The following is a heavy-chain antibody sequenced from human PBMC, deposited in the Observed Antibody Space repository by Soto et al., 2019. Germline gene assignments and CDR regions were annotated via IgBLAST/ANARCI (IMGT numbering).Heavy chain of an antibody. CDR3: ARAGGSGWSLDY. D-gene: IGHD6-19*01. CDR1: GYIFSDYY. Sequence: QGQLVESGGGLVQPGGSLRLSCAASGYIFSDYYMTWIRQAPGKGLEWVSYISTSGTTISYADSVKGRFTISRDDAKNSLYRQMNSLRAEDTAVYYCARAGGSGWSLDYWGQGTLVTVSS. J-gene: IGHJ4*02. CDR2: ISTSGTTI. V-gene: IGHV3-11*01.